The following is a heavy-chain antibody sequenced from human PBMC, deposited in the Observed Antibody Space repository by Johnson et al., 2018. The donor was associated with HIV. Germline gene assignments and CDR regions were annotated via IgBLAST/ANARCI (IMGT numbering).Heavy chain of an antibody. CDR3: ARDGESQQLPLGDAFDV. D-gene: IGHD6-13*01. CDR2: IYSDGST. Sequence: EVQLVESGGGLVQPGGSLRLSSAASGFTVSGNFMNWVRQAPGKGLEWVSVIYSDGSTYYADSVQGRFTLSRDNSQNTLYLQMNSLRAEDTAMYYCARDGESQQLPLGDAFDVWGQGTMVTVSS. CDR1: GFTVSGNF. J-gene: IGHJ3*01. V-gene: IGHV3-66*01.